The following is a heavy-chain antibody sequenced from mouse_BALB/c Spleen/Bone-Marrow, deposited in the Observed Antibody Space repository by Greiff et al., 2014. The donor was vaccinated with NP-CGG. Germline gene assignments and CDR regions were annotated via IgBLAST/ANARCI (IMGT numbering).Heavy chain of an antibody. J-gene: IGHJ1*01. CDR1: GFTFSSYA. V-gene: IGHV5-9-3*01. CDR2: ISSGGSYT. Sequence: EVNLVESGGGLVKPGGSLKLSCAASGFTFSSYAMSWVRQTPEKRLEWVATISSGGSYTYYADSVKGRFTISRDTAKNTLYLQMRSLRSEDTAMYYCARQDYYGSSPHWYFDVWGAGTTVTVSS. D-gene: IGHD1-1*01. CDR3: ARQDYYGSSPHWYFDV.